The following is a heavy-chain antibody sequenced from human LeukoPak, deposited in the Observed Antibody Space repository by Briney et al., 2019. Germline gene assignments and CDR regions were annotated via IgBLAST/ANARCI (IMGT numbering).Heavy chain of an antibody. CDR1: GGSFSGYY. CDR2: IYYSGNT. D-gene: IGHD6-19*01. V-gene: IGHV4-59*08. J-gene: IGHJ4*02. CDR3: ARHKRQWLVGPYFDY. Sequence: PSETLSLTCTVSGGSFSGYYWSWIRQPPGKGLEWIGFIYYSGNTNYNPSLKSRVAISLATSKNQFSLTLSSVTAADTAVYYCARHKRQWLVGPYFDYWGQGTLVTVSS.